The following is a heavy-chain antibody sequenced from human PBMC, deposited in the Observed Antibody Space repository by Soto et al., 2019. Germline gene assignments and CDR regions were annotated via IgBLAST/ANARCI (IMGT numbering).Heavy chain of an antibody. D-gene: IGHD3-16*02. CDR2: INHSGST. J-gene: IGHJ4*02. V-gene: IGHV4-34*01. CDR1: GGSFSGYY. CDR3: ARSTYYDYVWGSYRPKFGY. Sequence: SETLSLTCAVYGGSFSGYYWSWIRQPPGKGLEWIGEINHSGSTNYNPSLKSRVTISVDTSKNQFSLKLSSVTAADTAVYYCARSTYYDYVWGSYRPKFGYWGQGTLVTVSS.